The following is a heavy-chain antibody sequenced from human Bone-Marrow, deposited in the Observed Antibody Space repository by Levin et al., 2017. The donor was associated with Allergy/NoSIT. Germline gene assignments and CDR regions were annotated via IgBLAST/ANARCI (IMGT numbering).Heavy chain of an antibody. D-gene: IGHD1-1*01. J-gene: IGHJ4*02. CDR1: GFTFSSYA. V-gene: IGHV3-23*01. CDR3: AKDRQLVIQEFDH. CDR2: ISRSGDTT. Sequence: GESLKISCAASGFTFSSYAMSWVRQAPGKGLEWVSAISRSGDTTYYADSVKGRFTISRDNSKNTLYLQMNSLRAEDTAIYYCAKDRQLVIQEFDHWGQGTLVTVSS.